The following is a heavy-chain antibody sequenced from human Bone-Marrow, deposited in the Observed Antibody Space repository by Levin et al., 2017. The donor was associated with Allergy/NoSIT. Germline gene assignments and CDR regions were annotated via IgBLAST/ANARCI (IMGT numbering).Heavy chain of an antibody. CDR2: IYYSGST. D-gene: IGHD3-10*01. V-gene: IGHV4-59*01. J-gene: IGHJ4*02. Sequence: PSETLSLTCTVSGGSINNYYWSWIRQPPGKGLEWVGYIYYSGSTSYNPSLKSRVTMSADTSKNQYSLKLSSVTGADTAVYYGATHRRIDNSGNDLFDQWGQGTLVTVSS. CDR3: ATHRRIDNSGNDLFDQ. CDR1: GGSINNYY.